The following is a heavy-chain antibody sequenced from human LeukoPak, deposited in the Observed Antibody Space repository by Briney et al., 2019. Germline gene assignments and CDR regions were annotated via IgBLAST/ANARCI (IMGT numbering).Heavy chain of an antibody. CDR1: GGSISSYY. J-gene: IGHJ6*03. Sequence: SETLSLTWTVSGGSISSYYWSWIRQPAGKGLEWIGRIYTSGSTNYNPSLKSRVTMSVDTSKNQFSLKLSSVTAADTAVYYCARAPGYYDSSGPIRTYYYYMDVWGKGTTVTVSS. D-gene: IGHD3-22*01. CDR3: ARAPGYYDSSGPIRTYYYYMDV. V-gene: IGHV4-4*07. CDR2: IYTSGST.